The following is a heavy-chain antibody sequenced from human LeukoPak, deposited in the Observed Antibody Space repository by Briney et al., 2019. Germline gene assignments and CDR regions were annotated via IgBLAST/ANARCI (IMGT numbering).Heavy chain of an antibody. Sequence: PGGSLRLSCAASGFTFSSYAMSWVRQAPGKGLEWVSVISGSGGSTYSADSVKGRFTISRDNSKNTLYLQMNSLRAEDTAVYYCASPLGDSVFYWGQGTLVTVSS. CDR2: ISGSGGST. CDR3: ASPLGDSVFY. D-gene: IGHD4-17*01. CDR1: GFTFSSYA. J-gene: IGHJ4*02. V-gene: IGHV3-23*01.